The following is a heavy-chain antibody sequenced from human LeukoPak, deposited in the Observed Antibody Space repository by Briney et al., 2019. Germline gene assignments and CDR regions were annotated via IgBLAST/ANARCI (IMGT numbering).Heavy chain of an antibody. CDR2: ISRGGNSI. CDR3: ARDQYLDY. Sequence: GGSLRLSCAASGFTFSDYYMNWLRQAPGKGLEWVSSISRGGNSIYYAESVKGRFTISRDNPKNSLYLQMNSLRAEDTAVYYCARDQYLDYRGQGTLVTVSS. J-gene: IGHJ4*02. CDR1: GFTFSDYY. V-gene: IGHV3-11*01.